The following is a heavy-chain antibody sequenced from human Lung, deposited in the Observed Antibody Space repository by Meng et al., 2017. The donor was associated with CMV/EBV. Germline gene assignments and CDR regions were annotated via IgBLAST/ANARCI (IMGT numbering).Heavy chain of an antibody. CDR3: ARQDSYTNYYFDL. V-gene: IGHV5-51*01. CDR2: IYPGDSDT. Sequence: GXSXKISXKGAGYSFTTHWIGGVRQMPGKGLEWMGVIYPGDSDTTYSPSFQGRVTISADKSITTAYLQLRSLNASDTAVYYCARQDSYTNYYFDLWGRGTLVXVSS. D-gene: IGHD4-11*01. J-gene: IGHJ4*02. CDR1: GYSFTTHW.